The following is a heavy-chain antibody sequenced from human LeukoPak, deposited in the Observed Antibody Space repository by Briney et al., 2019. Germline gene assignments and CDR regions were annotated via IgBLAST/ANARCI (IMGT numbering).Heavy chain of an antibody. CDR1: GGSITSNNW. CDR3: ARDVGARLPGY. D-gene: IGHD6-6*01. J-gene: IGHJ4*02. V-gene: IGHV4-4*02. CDR2: IYHSGNS. Sequence: SETLSLTCAVSGGSITSNNWWGWVRQSPVKGLEWIGEIYHSGNSNYNPSLKSRVTISVDKSKNQFSMKLTSVTAEDTAFYYCARDVGARLPGYWGRGILVTVSS.